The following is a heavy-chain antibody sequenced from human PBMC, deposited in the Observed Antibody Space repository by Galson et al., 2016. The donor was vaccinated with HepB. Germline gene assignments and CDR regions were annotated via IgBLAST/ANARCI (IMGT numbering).Heavy chain of an antibody. CDR2: TWFDGDYK. J-gene: IGHJ4*02. Sequence: SLRLSCAASGFNFISYGMHWVRQAPGKGLEGVAVTWFDGDYKDYAESVKGRITVSRDNTKNTLSLQLDSLRAEDTAVYHCARSREYFGSGSYLDYWGQGTLVIVSS. CDR1: GFNFISYG. D-gene: IGHD3-10*01. CDR3: ARSREYFGSGSYLDY. V-gene: IGHV3-33*01.